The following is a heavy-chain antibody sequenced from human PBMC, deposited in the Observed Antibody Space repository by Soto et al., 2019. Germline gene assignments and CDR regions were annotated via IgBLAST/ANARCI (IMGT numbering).Heavy chain of an antibody. J-gene: IGHJ6*02. V-gene: IGHV1-69*12. Sequence: QVQLVQSGAEVKKPGSSVRVSCKTSGGTFRTSAISWVRQAPGQGLEWMGGIMPVFPTPDYAQKFQGRVTITADESTSTVYMELSSLRSEETAVYYCARDKDRQQLGGNYYYILDVWGQGTTVTVSS. CDR1: GGTFRTSA. CDR3: ARDKDRQQLGGNYYYILDV. CDR2: IMPVFPTP. D-gene: IGHD3-3*02.